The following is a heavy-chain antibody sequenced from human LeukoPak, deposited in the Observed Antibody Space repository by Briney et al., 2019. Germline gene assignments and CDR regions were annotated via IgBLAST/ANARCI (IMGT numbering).Heavy chain of an antibody. J-gene: IGHJ4*02. V-gene: IGHV1-18*01. CDR3: ARDMVPKKEMATIVEY. CDR2: ISAYNGNT. D-gene: IGHD5-24*01. Sequence: ASVKVSCKASGYTFTSYGISWVRQAPGQGLEWMGWISAYNGNTNYAQKLQGRVTMTTDTSTSTAYMELRSLRSDDTAVYYCARDMVPKKEMATIVEYWGQGTLVTVSS. CDR1: GYTFTSYG.